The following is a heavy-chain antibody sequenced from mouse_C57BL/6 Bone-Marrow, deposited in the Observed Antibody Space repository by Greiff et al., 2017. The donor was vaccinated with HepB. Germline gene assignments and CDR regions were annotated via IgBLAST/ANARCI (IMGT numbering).Heavy chain of an antibody. CDR2: IYPGGGYT. CDR3: ARAGLLRYFDY. Sequence: QVQLQQSGAELVRPGTSVKMSCKASGYTFTNYWIGWAKQRPGHGLEWIGDIYPGGGYTNYNEKFKGKATLTADKSSSTAYMQFSSLTSEESAIYYCARAGLLRYFDYWGQGTTLTVSS. J-gene: IGHJ2*01. D-gene: IGHD1-1*01. V-gene: IGHV1-63*01. CDR1: GYTFTNYW.